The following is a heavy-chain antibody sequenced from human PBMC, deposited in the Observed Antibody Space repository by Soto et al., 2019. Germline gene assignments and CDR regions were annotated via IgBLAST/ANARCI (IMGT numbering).Heavy chain of an antibody. CDR3: ARDRLVAATSAPPYCYYGMDV. D-gene: IGHD2-15*01. V-gene: IGHV3-21*01. CDR1: GFTFSSYS. CDR2: ISSSSRYI. J-gene: IGHJ6*02. Sequence: GGSLRLSCATSGFTFSSYSMNWVRQAQGMGLEWVSSISSSSRYIYYADSVRGRFTISRDNAKNSLYLQINSLRAEDTAVYYCARDRLVAATSAPPYCYYGMDVWGQGTTVTVYS.